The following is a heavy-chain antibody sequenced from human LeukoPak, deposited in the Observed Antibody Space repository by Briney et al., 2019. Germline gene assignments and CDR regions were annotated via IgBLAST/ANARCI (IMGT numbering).Heavy chain of an antibody. CDR2: VFASGTT. CDR3: ARGWKQLVY. CDR1: GDSISRYY. V-gene: IGHV4-4*07. J-gene: IGHJ4*02. Sequence: SETLSLTCSVSGDSISRYYWNWLRQPAGKGLEWIGRVFASGTTNYNPSLTSRVSISADKSKNQVSLRLSSVTAADTAIYYCARGWKQLVYWGQGALVTVSS. D-gene: IGHD1-1*01.